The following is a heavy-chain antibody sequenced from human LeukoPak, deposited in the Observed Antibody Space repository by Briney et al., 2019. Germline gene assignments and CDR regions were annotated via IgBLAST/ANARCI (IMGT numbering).Heavy chain of an antibody. CDR1: GYTFTSYY. CDR3: ARERYHYGSGSRNWFDP. D-gene: IGHD3-10*01. CDR2: INPSGGST. J-gene: IGHJ5*02. V-gene: IGHV1-46*01. Sequence: GASVKVSCKASGYTFTSYYMHWVRQAPGQGLEWMGIINPSGGSTSYAQKFQGRVTMTRDTSTSTVYMELSSLRSEDTAVYYCARERYHYGSGSRNWFDPWGQGTLVTVSS.